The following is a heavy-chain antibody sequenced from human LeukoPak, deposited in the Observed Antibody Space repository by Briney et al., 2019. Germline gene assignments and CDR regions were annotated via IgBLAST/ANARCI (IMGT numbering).Heavy chain of an antibody. V-gene: IGHV3-9*03. CDR1: GFTFDDYA. D-gene: IGHD6-19*01. CDR2: INWNGNDI. Sequence: GGSLRLSCAASGFTFDDYAMHWVRQAPGKGLQWVSGINWNGNDIGYADSVKGRFTISRDNAKKSLYLQINSLRAEDMATYYCTRDNSGWFGHYFESWGQGTLVTVSS. CDR3: TRDNSGWFGHYFES. J-gene: IGHJ4*02.